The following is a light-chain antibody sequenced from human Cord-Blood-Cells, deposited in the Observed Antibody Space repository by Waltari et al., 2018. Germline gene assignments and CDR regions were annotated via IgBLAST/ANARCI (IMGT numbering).Light chain of an antibody. J-gene: IGLJ2*01. CDR2: DVS. V-gene: IGLV2-11*01. CDR3: CSYAGSYVV. Sequence: QSALTQPRSVSGSPGQSVTISCTGTSSYVGGYKYVSWYQQHPGKAPKLMIYDVSKRPSGVPDRFSGYKSGNTASLTISGLQAEDEADYYCCSYAGSYVVFGGGTKLTVL. CDR1: SSYVGGYKY.